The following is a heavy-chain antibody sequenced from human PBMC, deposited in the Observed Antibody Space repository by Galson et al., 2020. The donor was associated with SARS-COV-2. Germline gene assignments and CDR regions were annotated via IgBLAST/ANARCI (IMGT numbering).Heavy chain of an antibody. CDR1: GGSISSGGYY. V-gene: IGHV4-31*03. Sequence: PSETLSLTCTVSGGSISSGGYYWSWIRQHPGKGLEWIGYIYYSGSTYYNPSLKSRVTISVDTSKNQFSLKLSSVTAADTAVYYCARDSYGGSGYFGNYGMDVWGQGTTVTVSS. J-gene: IGHJ6*02. CDR3: ARDSYGGSGYFGNYGMDV. CDR2: IYYSGST. D-gene: IGHD3-3*01.